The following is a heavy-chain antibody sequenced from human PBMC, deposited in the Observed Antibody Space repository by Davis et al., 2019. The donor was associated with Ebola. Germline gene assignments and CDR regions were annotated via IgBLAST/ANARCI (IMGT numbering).Heavy chain of an antibody. CDR3: ARGSHYDFWSGPAYYYGMDV. D-gene: IGHD3-3*01. J-gene: IGHJ6*02. CDR1: GFTVSSNY. V-gene: IGHV3-53*01. Sequence: PGGSLRLSCAASGFTVSSNYMSWVRQAPGKGLEWVSVIYSGGSTDYADSVKGRFTISRDNSKNTLYLQMNSLRAEDTAVYYCARGSHYDFWSGPAYYYGMDVWGQGTTVTVSS. CDR2: IYSGGST.